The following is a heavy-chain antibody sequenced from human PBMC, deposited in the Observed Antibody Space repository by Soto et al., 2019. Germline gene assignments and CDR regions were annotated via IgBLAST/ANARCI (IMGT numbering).Heavy chain of an antibody. Sequence: SQTLSLTCAISGDSVSSNSAAWNWIRQSPSRGLEWLGRTYHRSKWYNDYAVSVKSRITINPDTSKNQSSLQLNSVTPEDTAVYYCARDKGPDYYDSSGYNKWYFDSWGQGTLVTVSS. V-gene: IGHV6-1*01. CDR2: TYHRSKWYN. CDR3: ARDKGPDYYDSSGYNKWYFDS. D-gene: IGHD3-22*01. J-gene: IGHJ4*02. CDR1: GDSVSSNSAA.